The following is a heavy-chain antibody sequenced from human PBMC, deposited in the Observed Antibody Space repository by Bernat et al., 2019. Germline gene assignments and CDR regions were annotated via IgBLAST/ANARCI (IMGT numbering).Heavy chain of an antibody. CDR3: ARTPNLGSSRHNWFDP. Sequence: QVQLQESGPGLVKPSETLSLTCTVSGGSISSYYWSWIRQPPGKGLEWIGYIYYSGSTNYNPSLKSRVTISVDTSKNQFSLKLSSVTAADTAVYYCARTPNLGSSRHNWFDPWGQGTLVTVSS. CDR2: IYYSGST. V-gene: IGHV4-59*01. J-gene: IGHJ5*02. D-gene: IGHD6-13*01. CDR1: GGSISSYY.